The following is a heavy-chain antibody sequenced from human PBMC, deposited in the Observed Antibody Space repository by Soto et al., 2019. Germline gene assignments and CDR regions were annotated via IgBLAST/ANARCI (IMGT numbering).Heavy chain of an antibody. CDR3: ASPLLLTGRGSRYYDGMDG. D-gene: IGHD3-10*01. CDR1: GGTFSSYA. Sequence: GAPVKVSSKASGGTFSSYAISWVRQAPGHGLEWMGGIIPIFGTANYAQTFQGRVTITADESTSTAYMELSILRSDYTAVYYCASPLLLTGRGSRYYDGMDGWGQGTTVTVSS. CDR2: IIPIFGTA. V-gene: IGHV1-69*13. J-gene: IGHJ6*01.